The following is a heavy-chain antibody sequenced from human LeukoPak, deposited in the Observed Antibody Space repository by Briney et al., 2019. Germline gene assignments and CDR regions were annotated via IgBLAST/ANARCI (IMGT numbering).Heavy chain of an antibody. CDR2: ISGSGSYI. D-gene: IGHD3-22*01. Sequence: GGSLRLSCAASGFTFSSYSMNWVRQAPGKGLEWVSSISGSGSYIHYADSLKGRFTISRDNSKNTLYLQMNSLRAEDTAVYYCARDLASSYYDSSGYHYFDYWGQGTLVTVSS. J-gene: IGHJ4*02. V-gene: IGHV3-21*01. CDR3: ARDLASSYYDSSGYHYFDY. CDR1: GFTFSSYS.